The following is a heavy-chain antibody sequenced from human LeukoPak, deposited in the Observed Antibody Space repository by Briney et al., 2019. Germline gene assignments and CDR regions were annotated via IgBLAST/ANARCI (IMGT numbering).Heavy chain of an antibody. CDR2: TSYDESDR. J-gene: IGHJ4*02. Sequence: GGSLRLSCVASGFTFNTFALHWVRPAPGKGLERVALTSYDESDRGYADSAKGPITLSRDTSRNTLYLQMNNVRVEDTAVYYCARDLPPLDYWGQVTLVTVSS. CDR1: GFTFNTFA. CDR3: ARDLPPLDY. V-gene: IGHV3-30-3*01.